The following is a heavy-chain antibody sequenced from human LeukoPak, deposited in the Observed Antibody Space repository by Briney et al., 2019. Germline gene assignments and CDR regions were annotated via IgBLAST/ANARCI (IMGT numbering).Heavy chain of an antibody. V-gene: IGHV1-2*04. CDR3: ARGRDSSGYYIYYYYGMDV. Sequence: ASVKVSCKASGYTFTGYYMHWVRQAPGQGLEWMGWINPNSGGTNYAQKFQGWVTMTRDTSISTAYMELSRLRSDDTAVYYCARGRDSSGYYIYYYYGMDVWGQGTTVTVPS. D-gene: IGHD3-22*01. CDR1: GYTFTGYY. CDR2: INPNSGGT. J-gene: IGHJ6*02.